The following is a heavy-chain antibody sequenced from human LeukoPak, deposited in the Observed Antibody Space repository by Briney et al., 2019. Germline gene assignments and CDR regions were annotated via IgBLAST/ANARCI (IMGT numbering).Heavy chain of an antibody. J-gene: IGHJ3*02. CDR2: ISGSGGST. CDR1: GFTFSSYG. CDR3: ARDIAAYGDAFDI. V-gene: IGHV3-23*01. D-gene: IGHD6-13*01. Sequence: GGSLRLSCAASGFTFSSYGMSWVRQAPGKGLEWVSAISGSGGSTYYADSVKGRFTISRDNSKNTLYLQMNSLRAEDTAVYYCARDIAAYGDAFDIWGQGTMVTVSS.